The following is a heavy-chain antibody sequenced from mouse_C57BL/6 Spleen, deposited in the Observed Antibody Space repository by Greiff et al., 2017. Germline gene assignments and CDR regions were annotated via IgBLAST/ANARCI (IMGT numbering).Heavy chain of an antibody. CDR2: ISRGGDYI. J-gene: IGHJ4*01. CDR1: GFTFSSYA. Sequence: EVKLMESGEGLVKPGGSLKLSCAASGFTFSSYAMSWVRQTPEQRLEWVAYISRGGDYIYYADTVKGRFTISRDNARNTLYLQVSSLKSEDTAMYYCTRDFTPYYSNYYAMDYWGQGTSVTVSS. CDR3: TRDFTPYYSNYYAMDY. D-gene: IGHD2-5*01. V-gene: IGHV5-9-1*02.